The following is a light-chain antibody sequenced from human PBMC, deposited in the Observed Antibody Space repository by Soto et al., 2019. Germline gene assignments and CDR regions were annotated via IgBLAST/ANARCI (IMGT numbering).Light chain of an antibody. Sequence: VITQAPATLSVSPGARATLSCRASLTVATNLAWYQKKPGQAPRLLIYYASTRATGIPARFSGSGSVKEFTLTISSLQSEDFAVYYCQQYKNWPPITFGQGTKVDIK. CDR3: QQYKNWPPIT. CDR1: LTVATN. V-gene: IGKV3-15*01. CDR2: YAS. J-gene: IGKJ1*01.